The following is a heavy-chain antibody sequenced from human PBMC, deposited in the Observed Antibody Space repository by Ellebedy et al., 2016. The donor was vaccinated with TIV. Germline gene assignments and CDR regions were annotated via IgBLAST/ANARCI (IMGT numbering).Heavy chain of an antibody. CDR3: ARERPWDYVDY. V-gene: IGHV4-4*02. CDR2: INHSGGT. Sequence: GSLRLXXAASGFTFSNAWMSWVRQPPGKGLEWIGEINHSGGTNYNPSLKSRVTMSVDTSKNQFSLKLSSVTAADTAVYYCARERPWDYVDYWGQGTLVTVSS. J-gene: IGHJ4*02. CDR1: GFTFSNAW.